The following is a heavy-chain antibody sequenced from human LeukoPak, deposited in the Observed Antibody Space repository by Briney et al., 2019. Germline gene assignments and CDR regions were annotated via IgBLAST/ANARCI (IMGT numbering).Heavy chain of an antibody. CDR3: AKDPLGVVDAFDL. Sequence: GGSLRLSCVGSGFTFSTYAMNWVHQAPGKGLEWVSTISGSSSNTYYAESVKGRFTISRDNSKNTVFLQMNSLRAEDTAIYYCAKDPLGVVDAFDLWGQGTVVTVSS. CDR1: GFTFSTYA. V-gene: IGHV3-23*01. CDR2: ISGSSSNT. J-gene: IGHJ3*01. D-gene: IGHD3-3*01.